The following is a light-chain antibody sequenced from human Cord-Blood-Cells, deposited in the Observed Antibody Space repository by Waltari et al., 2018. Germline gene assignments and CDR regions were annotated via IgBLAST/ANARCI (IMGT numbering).Light chain of an antibody. J-gene: IGLJ1*01. CDR2: KDS. V-gene: IGLV3-25*02. CDR3: QSADSSGTYPV. CDR1: ALPKQY. Sequence: SYELTQPPSVSVSPGQPARITCSGAALPKQYAYGYQQKPGQAPVLVIYKDSERPSGIPERFSGSSSGTTVTLTISGVRAEDEADYYCQSADSSGTYPVFGTGTKVTVL.